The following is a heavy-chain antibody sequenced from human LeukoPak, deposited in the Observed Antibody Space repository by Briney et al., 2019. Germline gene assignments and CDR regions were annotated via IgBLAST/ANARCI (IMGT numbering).Heavy chain of an antibody. J-gene: IGHJ5*02. Sequence: GGSLRLSCAASGFTFSSYGMHWVRQAPGKGLEWVAVIWYDGSNKYYADSVKGRFTISRDNAKNSLYLQMNSLRAEDTAVYYCARDRTYFYDTIGAAPFDPWGQGTLVTVSS. CDR3: ARDRTYFYDTIGAAPFDP. CDR1: GFTFSSYG. V-gene: IGHV3-33*01. D-gene: IGHD3-22*01. CDR2: IWYDGSNK.